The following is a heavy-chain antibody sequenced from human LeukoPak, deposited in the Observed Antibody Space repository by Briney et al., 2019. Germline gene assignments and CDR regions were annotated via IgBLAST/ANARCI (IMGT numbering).Heavy chain of an antibody. V-gene: IGHV3-30*18. J-gene: IGHJ3*02. CDR2: ISYDGSNK. D-gene: IGHD3-22*01. CDR1: GFTFSSYG. Sequence: PGGSLRLSCAASGFTFSSYGMHWVRQAPGKGLEWVAVISYDGSNKYYADSVKGRFTISRDNSKNTLYLQMNSLRAEDTAVYYCAKYPYDSSGYYYAFDDAFDIWGQGTMVTVSS. CDR3: AKYPYDSSGYYYAFDDAFDI.